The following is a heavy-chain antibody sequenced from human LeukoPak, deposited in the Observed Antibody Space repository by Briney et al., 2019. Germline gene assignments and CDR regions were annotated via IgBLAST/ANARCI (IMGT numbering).Heavy chain of an antibody. CDR2: IYYSGST. D-gene: IGHD5-18*01. CDR1: GGSISSGGYY. CDR3: ARDNFSSYGYYFDY. V-gene: IGHV4-31*03. J-gene: IGHJ4*02. Sequence: SETLSLTCTVSGGSISSGGYYWSWIRQHPGKGLEWIGYIYYSGSTYYNPSLKSRVTISVDTSKNQFSLKLSSVTAADTAVYYCARDNFSSYGYYFDYWGQGTLVTVFS.